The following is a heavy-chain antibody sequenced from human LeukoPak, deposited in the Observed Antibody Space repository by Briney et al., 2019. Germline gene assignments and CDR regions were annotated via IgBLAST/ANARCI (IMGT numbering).Heavy chain of an antibody. D-gene: IGHD3-10*02. Sequence: SETLSLTCAVYGGSFTDYHWSWVRQPPGKRLEWIGQISHIGTTKYNPSLNSRVTMSVDTSKKQFSLKLTSVTAADTAIYYCARGVPGFWGQGTLVTVSS. CDR2: ISHIGTT. J-gene: IGHJ4*02. CDR3: ARGVPGF. V-gene: IGHV4-34*01. CDR1: GGSFTDYH.